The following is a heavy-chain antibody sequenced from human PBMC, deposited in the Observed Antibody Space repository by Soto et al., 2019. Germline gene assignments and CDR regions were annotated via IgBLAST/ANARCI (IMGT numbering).Heavy chain of an antibody. V-gene: IGHV4-30-4*01. CDR1: GAIFTIGGNY. Sequence: SETLPLTCSVSGAIFTIGGNYWNWVRQAPGKGLEWIGYVYDSGITYYTPALRSRVTVSLDRPNNEVSLKLSSVTAADTAVYFCVRNLAHGYSGNVWGRGTMVTVSS. J-gene: IGHJ3*01. D-gene: IGHD5-18*01. CDR2: VYDSGIT. CDR3: VRNLAHGYSGNV.